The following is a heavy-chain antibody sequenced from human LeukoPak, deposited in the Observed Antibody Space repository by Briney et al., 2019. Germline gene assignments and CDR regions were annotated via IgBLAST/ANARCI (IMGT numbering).Heavy chain of an antibody. Sequence: GGSLRLSCAGSGFTFASYAVHWVRQAPGKRLEWVAFISSDGTTEHYRDSVKGRFTLSRDNSKNTVSLQMNSLGTEDTAVYYCARRADSYGYYSYWGQGTLVTVSS. CDR2: ISSDGTTE. D-gene: IGHD5-18*01. J-gene: IGHJ4*02. CDR3: ARRADSYGYYSY. V-gene: IGHV3-30-3*01. CDR1: GFTFASYA.